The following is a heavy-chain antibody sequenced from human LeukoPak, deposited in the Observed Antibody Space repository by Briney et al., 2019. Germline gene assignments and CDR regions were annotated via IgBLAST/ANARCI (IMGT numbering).Heavy chain of an antibody. V-gene: IGHV3-30*18. CDR3: AKEFAQWLVRYYFDY. CDR2: ISYDGSNK. Sequence: PGGSLRLSCAASGFTFSSYGMHWVRQAPGKGLEWVAVISYDGSNKYYADSVKGRFTISRDNSKNTLYLQMNSLRAEDTAVYYCAKEFAQWLVRYYFDYWGQGTLVTVSS. J-gene: IGHJ4*02. D-gene: IGHD6-19*01. CDR1: GFTFSSYG.